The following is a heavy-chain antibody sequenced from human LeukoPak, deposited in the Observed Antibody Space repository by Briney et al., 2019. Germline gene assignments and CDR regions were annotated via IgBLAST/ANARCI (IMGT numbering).Heavy chain of an antibody. CDR2: ISGSGGST. D-gene: IGHD1-26*01. CDR1: GFTFSTYA. J-gene: IGHJ4*02. CDR3: ARPLYSGSYYY. Sequence: GGSLRLSCAASGFTFSTYAMSWVRQAPGKGLEWVSAISGSGGSTYYADSVKGRFTISRDNSKNTLYLQMNSLRAEDTAVYYCARPLYSGSYYYWGQGTPVTVSS. V-gene: IGHV3-23*01.